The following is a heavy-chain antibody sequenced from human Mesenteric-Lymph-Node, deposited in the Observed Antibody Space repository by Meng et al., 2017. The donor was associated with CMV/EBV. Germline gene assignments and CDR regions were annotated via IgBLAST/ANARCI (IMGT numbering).Heavy chain of an antibody. Sequence: GESLKISCAASGFTISKYDIYWVRQPTGKGLEWVSTIGAAGDTYYAGSVRGRFTISRENVKNSLYLEMNSLRAGDTALYYCARVGLGYHGMDVWGQGTTVTVSS. J-gene: IGHJ6*02. D-gene: IGHD5/OR15-5a*01. V-gene: IGHV3-13*01. CDR3: ARVGLGYHGMDV. CDR1: GFTISKYD. CDR2: IGAAGDT.